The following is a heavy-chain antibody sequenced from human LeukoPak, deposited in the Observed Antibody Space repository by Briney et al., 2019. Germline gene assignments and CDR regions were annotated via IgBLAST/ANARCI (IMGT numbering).Heavy chain of an antibody. J-gene: IGHJ6*02. Sequence: GESLRISCKGSGYSFTSYWISWVRQMPGKGLEWMGRIDPSASYTNYSPSFQGHVTISADKSISTAYLQWSSLKASDTAMYYCARPGAAAGTGPGYYYFGMDVWGQGTTVTVSS. CDR1: GYSFTSYW. CDR2: IDPSASYT. D-gene: IGHD6-13*01. V-gene: IGHV5-10-1*01. CDR3: ARPGAAAGTGPGYYYFGMDV.